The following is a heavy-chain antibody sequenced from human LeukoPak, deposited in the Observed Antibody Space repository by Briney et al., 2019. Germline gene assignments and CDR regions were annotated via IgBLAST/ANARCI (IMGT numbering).Heavy chain of an antibody. J-gene: IGHJ4*02. D-gene: IGHD1-26*01. V-gene: IGHV4-61*08. CDR2: IYYIRNT. Sequence: SETLSLTCTVSGGSVGSGGYYWSWIPQPTGGALEWIGDIYYIRNTNYNPSLKSRVTMSLDPSKNQFSLKLNSVTAADTAVYYCARTQSQSGSYRYYFAYWGQGTLVTVSS. CDR1: GGSVGSGGYY. CDR3: ARTQSQSGSYRYYFAY.